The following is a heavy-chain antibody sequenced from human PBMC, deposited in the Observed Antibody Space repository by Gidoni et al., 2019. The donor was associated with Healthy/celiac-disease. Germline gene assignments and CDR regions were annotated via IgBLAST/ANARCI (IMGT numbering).Heavy chain of an antibody. D-gene: IGHD2-2*01. J-gene: IGHJ4*02. CDR1: GGSISSGGYY. CDR2: IYYSGST. Sequence: QVQLQESGPGLVKPSQTLSLTCTVSGGSISSGGYYWSWVRQHPGKGLEWIGYIYYSGSTYYTPSLKSRVTISVDTSKNQFSLKLSSVTAADTAVYYCARGDIVVVPAALDYWGQGTLVTVSS. CDR3: ARGDIVVVPAALDY. V-gene: IGHV4-31*03.